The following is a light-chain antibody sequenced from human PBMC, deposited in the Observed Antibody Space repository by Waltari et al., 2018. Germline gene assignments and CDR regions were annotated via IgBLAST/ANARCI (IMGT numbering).Light chain of an antibody. CDR1: ALPPRH. J-gene: IGLJ3*02. CDR3: QSPDSSGTYWM. Sequence: SDELTQPPSVSVSPGHTARITCSGDALPPRHLYWYQQKPGQAPVLVISKDSERPSGIPERFSGSSSGTTVTLTINGVQADDEADYYCQSPDSSGTYWMFGGGTKLTVL. CDR2: KDS. V-gene: IGLV3-25*03.